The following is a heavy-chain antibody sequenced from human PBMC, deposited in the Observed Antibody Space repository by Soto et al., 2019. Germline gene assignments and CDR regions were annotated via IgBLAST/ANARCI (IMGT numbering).Heavy chain of an antibody. J-gene: IGHJ5*02. V-gene: IGHV3-23*01. Sequence: EGQLLQSGGDLVQPGGSLRLLCAGSGLTLRSYAMTWIRQTPEKGLEWVSTITGRSAVPSYADSVNGRFTVSRDNSKNTLYLQMNSLRPDDTAIYYCAKGGPFTGGFDPWGQGTLVTVSA. CDR1: GLTLRSYA. CDR3: AKGGPFTGGFDP. CDR2: ITGRSAVP. D-gene: IGHD3-16*01.